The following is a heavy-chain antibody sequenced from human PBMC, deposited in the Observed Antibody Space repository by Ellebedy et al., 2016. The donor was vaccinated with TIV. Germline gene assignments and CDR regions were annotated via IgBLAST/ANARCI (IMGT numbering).Heavy chain of an antibody. CDR3: AREDNPRWWELPY. V-gene: IGHV3-7*03. D-gene: IGHD4-23*01. Sequence: PGGSLRLSCVTSGFTFSIYWMSWVRQAPGKGLEWVANTDHDGRVKFYVDSVEGRFTISRDNAKNSLYLQMNSLRAEDTAVYYCAREDNPRWWELPYWGQGTLVTVSS. CDR1: GFTFSIYW. CDR2: TDHDGRVK. J-gene: IGHJ4*02.